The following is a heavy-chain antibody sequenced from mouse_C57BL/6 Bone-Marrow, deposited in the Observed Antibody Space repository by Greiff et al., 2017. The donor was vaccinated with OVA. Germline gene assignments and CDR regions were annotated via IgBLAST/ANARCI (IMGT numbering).Heavy chain of an antibody. D-gene: IGHD2-1*01. J-gene: IGHJ4*01. Sequence: QVQLKQSGAELVRPGTSVKMSCKASGYTFTNYWIGWAKQRPGHGLEWIGDIYPGGGYTNYNEKFKGKATLTADKSSSTAYMQFSSLTSEDSAIYYCARGGNDAMDYWGQGTSVTVSS. CDR1: GYTFTNYW. CDR2: IYPGGGYT. V-gene: IGHV1-63*01. CDR3: ARGGNDAMDY.